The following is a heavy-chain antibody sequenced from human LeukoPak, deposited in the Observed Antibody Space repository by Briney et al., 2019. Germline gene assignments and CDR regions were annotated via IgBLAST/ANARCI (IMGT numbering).Heavy chain of an antibody. CDR3: ARLRRNSDRTDFFYYYDH. CDR2: VNTVSSYI. Sequence: GGSLRLSCAASGFTFSDYSMNWVRQAPGKGLEWVASVNTVSSYIYYADSMRGRFTISRDNAKNSLFLQMNSLRAEDTAVYYCARLRRNSDRTDFFYYYDHWGQGTLVTVSS. V-gene: IGHV3-21*01. CDR1: GFTFSDYS. D-gene: IGHD2/OR15-2a*01. J-gene: IGHJ4*02.